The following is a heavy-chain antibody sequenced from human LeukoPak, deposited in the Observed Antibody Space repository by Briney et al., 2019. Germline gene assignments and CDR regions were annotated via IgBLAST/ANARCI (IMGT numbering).Heavy chain of an antibody. V-gene: IGHV1-8*03. Sequence: ASVKVSCKTSGYTFTSYDINWVRQATGQGLEWMGWMNPNSGNTGYAQKLQGRVTITRDTSASTAYMELSSLRSEDMAVYYCTRGARFRSYGSGTYYTSLHFDPWGQGTLVTVSS. D-gene: IGHD3-10*01. J-gene: IGHJ5*02. CDR3: TRGARFRSYGSGTYYTSLHFDP. CDR1: GYTFTSYD. CDR2: MNPNSGNT.